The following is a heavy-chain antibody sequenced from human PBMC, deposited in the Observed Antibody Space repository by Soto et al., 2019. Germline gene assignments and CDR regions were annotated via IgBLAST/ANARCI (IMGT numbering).Heavy chain of an antibody. D-gene: IGHD3-22*01. V-gene: IGHV3-9*01. Sequence: LRLSCVASGFNFDDSAMNWVRQVPGKGLEWVSGITWNSGHILYADSVKGRFTISRDNAKKSLYLELNSLRPEDTALYYCAKGRSSMIVVVMDYWGQGTPVTVSS. CDR1: GFNFDDSA. CDR3: AKGRSSMIVVVMDY. J-gene: IGHJ4*02. CDR2: ITWNSGHI.